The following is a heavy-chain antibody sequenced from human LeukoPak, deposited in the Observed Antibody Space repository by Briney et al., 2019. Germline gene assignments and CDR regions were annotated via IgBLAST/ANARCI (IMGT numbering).Heavy chain of an antibody. CDR1: GGTFSSYA. D-gene: IGHD6-13*01. CDR2: ISPYNGKK. CDR3: ARGGMSYFDY. Sequence: ASVKVSCKASGGTFSSYAISWVRQAPGQGLEWMGWISPYNGKKDYAQKFQGRVTMTTDTSTSTAYMELTSLRSDDTAIYYCARGGMSYFDYWGQGTLVTVSS. V-gene: IGHV1-18*01. J-gene: IGHJ4*02.